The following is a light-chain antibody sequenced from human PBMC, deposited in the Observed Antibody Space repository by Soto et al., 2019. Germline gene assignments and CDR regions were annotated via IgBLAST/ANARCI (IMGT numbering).Light chain of an antibody. Sequence: EIVLTQSPGTLSLSPGERATLSCRASQSVGSSYLAWYQQKPGQAPRLLIYGSSSRATGIPARFSGSGSGTDFTLTISRLEPEDFAVYYCQQYGSSRTFGQGTKVEI. J-gene: IGKJ1*01. CDR2: GSS. V-gene: IGKV3-20*01. CDR1: QSVGSSY. CDR3: QQYGSSRT.